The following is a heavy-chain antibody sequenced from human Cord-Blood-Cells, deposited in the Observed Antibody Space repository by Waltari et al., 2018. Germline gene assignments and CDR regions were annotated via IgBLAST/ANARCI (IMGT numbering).Heavy chain of an antibody. CDR2: IRSKANRYAT. V-gene: IGHV3-73*01. CDR3: TLQGGATDY. D-gene: IGHD1-26*01. Sequence: EVQLVESGGGLVQPGGSLKLSCAASGSTFSGSAMHWVRQASGQGLEWVGRIRSKANRYATAYAASVKGRFTISRDDSKNTADLQMNSLKTEDTAVYYCTLQGGATDYWGQGTLVTVSS. CDR1: GSTFSGSA. J-gene: IGHJ4*02.